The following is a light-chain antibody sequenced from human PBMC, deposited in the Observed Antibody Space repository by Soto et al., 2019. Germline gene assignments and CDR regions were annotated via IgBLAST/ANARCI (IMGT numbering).Light chain of an antibody. J-gene: IGKJ2*01. CDR2: KVS. Sequence: DVVMTQSPLSLPVTLGQPASISCRSSQSLVYKDGNTYLNWFQQRPGQSPRRLIYKVSNRDSGVPDRCSGSGSGTDFTLKISRVEADDIGVYYCMQGSHWPSTFGQGTKLEIK. CDR1: QSLVYKDGNTY. CDR3: MQGSHWPST. V-gene: IGKV2-30*01.